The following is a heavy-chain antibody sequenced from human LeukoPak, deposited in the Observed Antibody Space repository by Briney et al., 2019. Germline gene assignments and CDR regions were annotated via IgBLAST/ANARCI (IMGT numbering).Heavy chain of an antibody. V-gene: IGHV4-39*07. J-gene: IGHJ5*02. CDR2: INHSGST. CDR1: GGSISSGGYY. CDR3: ARGGVLWFGEEEGWFDP. D-gene: IGHD3-10*01. Sequence: SETLSLTCTVSGGSISSGGYYWSWIRQPPGKGLEWIGEINHSGSTNYNPSLKSRVTISVDTSKNQFSLKLSSVTAADTAVYYCARGGVLWFGEEEGWFDPWGQGTLVTVSS.